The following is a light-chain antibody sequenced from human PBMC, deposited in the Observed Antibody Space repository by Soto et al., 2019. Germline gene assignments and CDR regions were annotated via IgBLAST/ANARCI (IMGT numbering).Light chain of an antibody. CDR1: QRISSNY. CDR2: GTS. Sequence: EIVLTQSPGILSLSPGERATLACRASQRISSNYLAWYQQKPGQAPRLLIYGTSIRATGIPVRFSGSGSGTDFTLTISRLEPEDFAVYYCQFFGSSRYTFGQGTKLEIK. V-gene: IGKV3-20*01. J-gene: IGKJ2*01. CDR3: QFFGSSRYT.